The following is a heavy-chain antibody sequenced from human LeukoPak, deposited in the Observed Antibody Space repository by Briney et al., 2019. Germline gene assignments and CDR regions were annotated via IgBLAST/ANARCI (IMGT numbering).Heavy chain of an antibody. V-gene: IGHV4-34*01. CDR1: GGSFSGFF. Sequence: PSETLSLTCGVSGGSFSGFFWTWLRQAPGKGLDWIAEISHLGTNNTHPSLKSRVTISVDTSKNQFSLTLKSVTAADTAVYYCTRGVNRRFYGAGRRNTWFAPWGQGTRVTVSP. J-gene: IGHJ5*02. CDR2: ISHLGTN. D-gene: IGHD3-10*01. CDR3: TRGVNRRFYGAGRRNTWFAP.